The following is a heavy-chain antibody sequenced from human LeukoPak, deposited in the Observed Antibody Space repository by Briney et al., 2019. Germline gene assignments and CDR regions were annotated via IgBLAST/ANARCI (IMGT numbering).Heavy chain of an antibody. J-gene: IGHJ1*01. CDR2: ISHSGST. D-gene: IGHD2-2*01. CDR1: GGSFSGYY. CDR3: ARGPPHIVVVPAAQGYFQH. V-gene: IGHV4-34*01. Sequence: PSETLSLTCAVYGGSFSGYYWSWIRQPPGKGLEWIGEISHSGSTNYNPSLKSRVTISADTSKNQFSLKPSSVTAADTAVYYCARGPPHIVVVPAAQGYFQHWGQGTLVTVSS.